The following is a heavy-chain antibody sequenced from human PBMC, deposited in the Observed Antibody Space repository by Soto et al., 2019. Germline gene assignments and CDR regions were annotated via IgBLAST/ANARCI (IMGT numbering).Heavy chain of an antibody. CDR3: ARDGDGYNN. CDR1: GGSVTSGGYY. J-gene: IGHJ4*02. Sequence: SETLSLTCGVSGGSVTSGGYYGSWIRQPPGKGLEWIGYIYSSGGTSYNPSLKSRVTISVDTSKNQFSLKLTSVTAADTAVYYCARDGDGYNNWGQGTLVTVSS. V-gene: IGHV4-61*08. CDR2: IYSSGGT. D-gene: IGHD5-12*01.